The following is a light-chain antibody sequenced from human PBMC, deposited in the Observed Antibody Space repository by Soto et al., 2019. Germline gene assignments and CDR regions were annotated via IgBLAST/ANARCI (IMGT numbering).Light chain of an antibody. J-gene: IGLJ1*01. V-gene: IGLV2-14*01. Sequence: QSVLTQPASVSGSPGQSITISCTGTSSDVGGYKHVSWYQHHPGKAPKLMIFEVSNRPSGVSNRFSGSKSGYTASLTISGLQAEDEADYYCNSQRSSGTRVFGTGTKLTVL. CDR2: EVS. CDR1: SSDVGGYKH. CDR3: NSQRSSGTRV.